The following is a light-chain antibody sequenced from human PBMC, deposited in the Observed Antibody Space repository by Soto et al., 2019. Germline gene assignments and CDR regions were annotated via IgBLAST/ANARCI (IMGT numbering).Light chain of an antibody. CDR3: QQRSNWPPT. V-gene: IGKV3D-15*01. CDR2: GAS. Sequence: EIVMTQSPATLSVSPGERATLSCRASQSVSSNLAWYQQKPGQAPRLLLYGASSRATGIPDRFSGSGSGTDFTLTITSLEPEDFAVYYCQQRSNWPPTFGQGTKVDIK. CDR1: QSVSSN. J-gene: IGKJ1*01.